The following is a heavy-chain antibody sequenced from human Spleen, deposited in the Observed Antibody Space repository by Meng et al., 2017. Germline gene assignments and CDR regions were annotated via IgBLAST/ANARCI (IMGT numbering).Heavy chain of an antibody. V-gene: IGHV1-18*01. J-gene: IGHJ4*02. CDR3: ARGTPGRSYSDY. CDR2: LGAHDGDT. CDR1: DYTFTGYG. Sequence: QVQLVQSGPEVKKPGASVKFSCKASDYTFTGYGVSWVRQAPGQGLEWMAWLGAHDGDTSHAPKFQGRVTVSADRPTATAYMELRSLRSDDTAVYYCARGTPGRSYSDYWGQGTLVTVSS. D-gene: IGHD3-10*01.